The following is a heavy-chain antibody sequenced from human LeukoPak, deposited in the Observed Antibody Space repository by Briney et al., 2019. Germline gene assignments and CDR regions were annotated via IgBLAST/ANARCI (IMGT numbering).Heavy chain of an antibody. V-gene: IGHV1-69*13. D-gene: IGHD4-17*01. CDR3: AREPFNDYGLYFDY. J-gene: IGHJ4*02. CDR1: GGTFSSYA. Sequence: ASVKVSCKASGGTFSSYAISWVRQAPGQGLEWMGNIIPIFGTTNYARKFQDRVTITADESMSTAYMELSSLRSQDTAVYYCAREPFNDYGLYFDYWGQGTLVTVSS. CDR2: IIPIFGTT.